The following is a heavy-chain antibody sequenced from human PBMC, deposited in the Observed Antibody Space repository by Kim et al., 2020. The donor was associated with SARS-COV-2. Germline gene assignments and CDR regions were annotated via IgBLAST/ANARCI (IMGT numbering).Heavy chain of an antibody. CDR1: GFTFSSYE. Sequence: GGSLRLSCAASGFTFSSYEMNWVRQAPGKGLEWVSYISSSGNTIYYADSVRGRFAISRDNAKYSLYLQMNSLRAEDTAVYYCARPDSGYHFYYYYAMAVWGQGTTVTVSS. D-gene: IGHD3-16*02. V-gene: IGHV3-48*03. CDR2: ISSSGNTI. J-gene: IGHJ6*02. CDR3: ARPDSGYHFYYYYAMAV.